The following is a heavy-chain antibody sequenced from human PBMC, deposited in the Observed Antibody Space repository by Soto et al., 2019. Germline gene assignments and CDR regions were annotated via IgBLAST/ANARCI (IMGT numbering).Heavy chain of an antibody. Sequence: QVQLVESGGGVVQPGRSLRLSCAASGFTFSSYGMHWVRQAPGKGLEWVAVISYDGSNKYYADSVKGRFTISRDNSKNTLYLQMNSLRAEDTAVYYCAKDGGYCSGGSCYGNWFDPWGQGTLVNVSS. V-gene: IGHV3-30*18. D-gene: IGHD2-15*01. CDR1: GFTFSSYG. CDR3: AKDGGYCSGGSCYGNWFDP. J-gene: IGHJ5*02. CDR2: ISYDGSNK.